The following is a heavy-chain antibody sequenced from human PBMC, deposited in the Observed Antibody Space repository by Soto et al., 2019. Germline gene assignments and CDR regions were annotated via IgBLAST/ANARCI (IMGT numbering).Heavy chain of an antibody. V-gene: IGHV1-2*02. D-gene: IGHD3-22*01. CDR2: INPNSGGT. Sequence: GASVKVSCKASGYTFTGYYMHWVRQAPGQGLEWMGWINPNSGGTNYAQKFQGRVTMTRDTSISTAYMELSRLRSDDTAVYYCARAGLHYSSGYYSYYFDYWGQGTLVTVSS. J-gene: IGHJ4*02. CDR1: GYTFTGYY. CDR3: ARAGLHYSSGYYSYYFDY.